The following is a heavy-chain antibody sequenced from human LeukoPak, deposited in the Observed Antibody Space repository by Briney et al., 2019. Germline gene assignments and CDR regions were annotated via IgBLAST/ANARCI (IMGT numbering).Heavy chain of an antibody. CDR1: GFNFRDHW. D-gene: IGHD6-19*01. J-gene: IGHJ4*02. V-gene: IGHV3-7*03. CDR3: VKNNGWFHLAQ. CDR2: IKTDGSET. Sequence: GGSLRLSCAASGFNFRDHWMDCVRKAPGKRLEWVGHIKTDGSETYYLASLRGRFSISRNNTNNALYLQMNSLRVEDTAVYYCVKNNGWFHLAQWGQGALVTVSS.